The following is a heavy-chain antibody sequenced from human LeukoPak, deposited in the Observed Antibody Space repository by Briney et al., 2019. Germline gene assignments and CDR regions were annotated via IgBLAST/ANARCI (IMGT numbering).Heavy chain of an antibody. Sequence: GGSLRLSCAASGFTFSSYAMNWVRQAPGKGLEWVVVISYDGSNKYYADSVKGRFTISRDNSKNTLYLQMNSLRAEDTAVYYCARVVAAAPGYWGQGTLVTVSS. CDR1: GFTFSSYA. D-gene: IGHD6-13*01. CDR3: ARVVAAAPGY. V-gene: IGHV3-30-3*01. J-gene: IGHJ4*02. CDR2: ISYDGSNK.